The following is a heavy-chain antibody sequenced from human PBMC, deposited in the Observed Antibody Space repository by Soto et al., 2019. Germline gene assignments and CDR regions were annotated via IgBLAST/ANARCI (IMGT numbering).Heavy chain of an antibody. J-gene: IGHJ6*02. Sequence: QVQVVESGGGVVQPGRSLRLSCTASGFTFSGHAMHWVRQPPGKGLEWVAQIWYDGSNKYYADSVKGRFTISRDNSKNTLYVQMDSLRVEDTAVYYCARDGQSLAPYALDVWGQGTSVTASS. D-gene: IGHD6-19*01. CDR3: ARDGQSLAPYALDV. CDR1: GFTFSGHA. V-gene: IGHV3-33*01. CDR2: IWYDGSNK.